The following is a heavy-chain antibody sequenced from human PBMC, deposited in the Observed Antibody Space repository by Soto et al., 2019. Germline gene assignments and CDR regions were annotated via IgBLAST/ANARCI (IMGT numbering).Heavy chain of an antibody. J-gene: IGHJ4*02. CDR1: GFSLSTGGMR. CDR3: ARILTYCSSTSCYKNAFDY. D-gene: IGHD2-2*02. CDR2: IDWDDDK. V-gene: IGHV2-70*04. Sequence: SGPTLVHPTHPLALSCTFSGFSLSTGGMRVSWIRQPPGKALEWRARIDWDDDKFYSTSLKTRLTISKDTSKNQVVLTMTNMDPVDTATYFCARILTYCSSTSCYKNAFDYWGQGALVTVSS.